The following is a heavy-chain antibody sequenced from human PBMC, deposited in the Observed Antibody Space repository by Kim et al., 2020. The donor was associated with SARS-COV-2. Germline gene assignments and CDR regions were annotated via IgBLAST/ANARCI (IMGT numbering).Heavy chain of an antibody. J-gene: IGHJ4*02. CDR3: ARDVARGASYLAD. CDR1: GFFFSSCA. Sequence: GGSLRLSCAAPGFFFSSCAMHWVRQAPGKGLEWVASIWYDSTNKNYVDSVTGRFTISRDNFKNTVFLQMNSLRVEDTAMYYCARDVARGASYLADWGQGTPVTVSS. CDR2: IWYDSTNK. V-gene: IGHV3-33*01.